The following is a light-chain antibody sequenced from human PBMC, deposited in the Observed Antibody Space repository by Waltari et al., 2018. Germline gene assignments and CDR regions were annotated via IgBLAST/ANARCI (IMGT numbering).Light chain of an antibody. J-gene: IGKJ4*01. CDR3: QQRVNWPPLT. CDR1: QSVSSF. Sequence: EIVLTQSPAALSLSPGERVTLSCRASQSVSSFLAWYQQKPGQAPRLLVYDASNRAAGIPDRFSGSGSGTDFTLTISSLEPEDFAIYYCQQRVNWPPLTFGGGTKVEIK. V-gene: IGKV3-11*01. CDR2: DAS.